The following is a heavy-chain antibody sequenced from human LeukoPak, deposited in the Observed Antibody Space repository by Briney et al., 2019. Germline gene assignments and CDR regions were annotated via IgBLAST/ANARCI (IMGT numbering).Heavy chain of an antibody. V-gene: IGHV3-64*01. Sequence: GGSLRLSCAASGFTFSSYAMHWVRQAPGKGLEYVSAISSNGGSTYYANSVKGRFTISRDNSKNTLYLQMGSLRAEDMAVYYCARMYYDFWSGYYDYWGQGTLVTVSS. D-gene: IGHD3-3*01. CDR1: GFTFSSYA. CDR3: ARMYYDFWSGYYDY. CDR2: ISSNGGST. J-gene: IGHJ4*02.